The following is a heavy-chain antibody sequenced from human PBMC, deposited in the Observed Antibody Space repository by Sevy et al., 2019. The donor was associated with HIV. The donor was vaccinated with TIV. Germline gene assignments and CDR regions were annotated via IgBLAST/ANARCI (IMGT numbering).Heavy chain of an antibody. CDR2: ISDYNGNT. CDR3: ARDVHHLTVAGLPHDAFDI. D-gene: IGHD3-22*01. CDR1: GYTFTSYV. Sequence: ASVKVSCKASGYTFTSYVISWVRHAPGQGLEWMGWISDYNGNTNYAQKLQGRVTMITDTSTSTAYMELRSLRSDDTAAYYCARDVHHLTVAGLPHDAFDIWGQGTMVTVSS. J-gene: IGHJ3*02. V-gene: IGHV1-18*01.